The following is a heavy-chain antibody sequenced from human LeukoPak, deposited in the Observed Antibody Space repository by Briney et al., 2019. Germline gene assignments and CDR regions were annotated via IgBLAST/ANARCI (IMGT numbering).Heavy chain of an antibody. V-gene: IGHV3-49*03. D-gene: IGHD2-2*01. Sequence: PGRSLRLSCTASGFPFGDYAMSWFRQAPGKGLEWVGFIRSKAYGGTTEYAASVKGRFTISRDDSKSIAYLQMNSLKTEDTAVYYCTRQYCSSTSCLGLVDYWGQGTLVTVSS. CDR3: TRQYCSSTSCLGLVDY. J-gene: IGHJ4*02. CDR1: GFPFGDYA. CDR2: IRSKAYGGTT.